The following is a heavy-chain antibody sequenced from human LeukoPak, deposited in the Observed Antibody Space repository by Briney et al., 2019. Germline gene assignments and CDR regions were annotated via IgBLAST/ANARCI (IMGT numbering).Heavy chain of an antibody. V-gene: IGHV4-34*01. D-gene: IGHD4-17*01. CDR3: ASGYGDRNYYYYYYMDV. Sequence: SETLSLTCAVYGGSFSGYYWSWIRQPPGKGLEWIGEINHSGSTNYNPSLKSRVTISVDTSKNQFSLKLSSVTAADTAVYYCASGYGDRNYYYYYYMDVWGKGTTVTISS. CDR2: INHSGST. J-gene: IGHJ6*03. CDR1: GGSFSGYY.